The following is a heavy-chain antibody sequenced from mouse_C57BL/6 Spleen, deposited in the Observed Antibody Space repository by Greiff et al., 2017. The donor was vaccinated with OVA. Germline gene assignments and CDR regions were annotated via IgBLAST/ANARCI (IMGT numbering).Heavy chain of an antibody. Sequence: VQLQQSGAELMKPGASLKLSCTATGYTFTGYGIEWVKQRHGHGLEWIGEILPGSGSTNYNDTFKGKATITADTSSNTAYMQLSSLTTEGSASYYCARGGLDDWGQGTTLTVSS. CDR1: GYTFTGYG. V-gene: IGHV1-9*01. D-gene: IGHD3-3*01. CDR3: ARGGLDD. CDR2: ILPGSGST. J-gene: IGHJ2*01.